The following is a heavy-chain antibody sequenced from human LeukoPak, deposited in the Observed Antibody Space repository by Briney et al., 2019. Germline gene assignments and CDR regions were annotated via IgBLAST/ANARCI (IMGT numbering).Heavy chain of an antibody. Sequence: GGSLRLSCAASGFTFSSYWMSWVRQAPGKGLEWVAVISYDGSNKYYADSVKGRFTISRDNSKNTLYLQMNSLRAEDTAVYYCAKDIAGAFLEWTFDYWGQGTLVTVSS. V-gene: IGHV3-30*18. CDR1: GFTFSSYW. J-gene: IGHJ4*02. D-gene: IGHD3-3*01. CDR2: ISYDGSNK. CDR3: AKDIAGAFLEWTFDY.